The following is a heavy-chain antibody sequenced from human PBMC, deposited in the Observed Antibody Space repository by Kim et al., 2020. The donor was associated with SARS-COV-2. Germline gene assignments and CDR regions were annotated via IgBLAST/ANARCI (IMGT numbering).Heavy chain of an antibody. J-gene: IGHJ4*02. CDR1: KFTFSTYN. CDR2: IGGTGMDR. Sequence: GGSLRLSCAASKFTFSTYNMNWVRQVPGKGLEWVSSIGGTGMDRYYADSVKGRFTISRDNARNSVYLQMTSLRAEDTAVYYCVRDGIWGLLDYWGQVTL. V-gene: IGHV3-21*01. D-gene: IGHD3-16*01. CDR3: VRDGIWGLLDY.